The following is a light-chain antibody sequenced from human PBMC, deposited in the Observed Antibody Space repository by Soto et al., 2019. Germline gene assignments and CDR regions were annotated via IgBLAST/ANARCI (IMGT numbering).Light chain of an antibody. CDR1: SSDIGAYKY. CDR2: DVN. V-gene: IGLV2-14*03. CDR3: SSWTWSSTVV. Sequence: QSALTQPASVSGSRLQSIAISCTGTSSDIGAYKYVSWYQQHPGQVPKLIIYDVNSRPSGVSDRFSGSKSGNTASLTISGLQTEDEADYYCSSWTWSSTVVFGGGPKLTVL. J-gene: IGLJ2*01.